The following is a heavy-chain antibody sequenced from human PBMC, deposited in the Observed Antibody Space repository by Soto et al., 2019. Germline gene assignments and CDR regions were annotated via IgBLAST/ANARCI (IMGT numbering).Heavy chain of an antibody. D-gene: IGHD6-13*01. CDR1: GGTFSSYA. CDR2: IIPIFGTA. Sequence: ASVKVSCKASGGTFSSYAISWVRQAPGQGLEWMGGIIPIFGTANYAQKFQGRVTITADESTSTASMELSSLRSEDTAVYYCARALSPGIAAAYNWFDPWGQGTLVTVYS. V-gene: IGHV1-69*13. J-gene: IGHJ5*02. CDR3: ARALSPGIAAAYNWFDP.